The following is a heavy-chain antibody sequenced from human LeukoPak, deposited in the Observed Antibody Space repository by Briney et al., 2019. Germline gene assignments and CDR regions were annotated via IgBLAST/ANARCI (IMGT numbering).Heavy chain of an antibody. J-gene: IGHJ3*02. CDR2: ISWNSGSI. Sequence: PGGSLRLSCAASGFTFDDYAMHWVRQAPGKGLERVSGISWNSGSIGYADSVKGRFTISRDNAKNSLYLQMNSLRAEDMALYYCAKGHDSSGYYYLGGAFDIWGQGTMVTVSS. CDR3: AKGHDSSGYYYLGGAFDI. CDR1: GFTFDDYA. D-gene: IGHD3-22*01. V-gene: IGHV3-9*03.